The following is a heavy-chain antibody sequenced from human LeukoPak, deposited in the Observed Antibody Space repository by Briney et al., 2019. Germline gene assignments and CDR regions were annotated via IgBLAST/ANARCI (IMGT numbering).Heavy chain of an antibody. V-gene: IGHV6-1*01. CDR3: ARGRNNAFDI. CDR1: GDSVSSSSDA. Sequence: SQTLSLTCAISGDSVSSSSDAWNWIRQSPSRGLEWLGRTYYRSNDYALSVKTRMTINVDTSKNQVSLQLSSVTPEDTAVYYSARGRNNAFDIWGQGTMVTVS. J-gene: IGHJ3*02. CDR2: TYYRSN. D-gene: IGHD1/OR15-1a*01.